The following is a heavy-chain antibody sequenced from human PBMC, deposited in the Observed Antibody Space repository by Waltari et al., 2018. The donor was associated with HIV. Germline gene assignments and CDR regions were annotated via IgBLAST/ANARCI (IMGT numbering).Heavy chain of an antibody. J-gene: IGHJ4*02. Sequence: EVQLLESGGDLVQPGGSLRVACAASGFIFSNNARSWVRQAPGKGLEWVSSISGNGRDTNYAASVKGRFTISRDNSKNILYLQMNSLQAEDTAVYFCAGGFSHVLDYWGQGTLVTVSS. CDR2: ISGNGRDT. D-gene: IGHD5-18*01. CDR1: GFIFSNNA. V-gene: IGHV3-23*01. CDR3: AGGFSHVLDY.